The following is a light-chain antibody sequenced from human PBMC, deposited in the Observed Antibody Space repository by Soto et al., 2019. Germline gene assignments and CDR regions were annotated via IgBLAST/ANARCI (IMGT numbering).Light chain of an antibody. Sequence: DIQMTQSPSTLSASVGDRVTITCRASQSIIRYLAWYQQKPGKAPKLLIYDASTLEGGVPSRFSGSGSGTEFTLTISNLQPDDFATYYCQRYNTYYRTVGQGTKVEIK. J-gene: IGKJ1*01. CDR3: QRYNTYYRT. V-gene: IGKV1-5*01. CDR2: DAS. CDR1: QSIIRY.